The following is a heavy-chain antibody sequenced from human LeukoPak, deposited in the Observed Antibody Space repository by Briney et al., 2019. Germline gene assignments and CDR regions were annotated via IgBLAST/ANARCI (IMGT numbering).Heavy chain of an antibody. CDR2: IYYSGST. V-gene: IGHV4-39*07. J-gene: IGHJ4*02. D-gene: IGHD6-13*01. CDR1: GGSISSSSYY. CDR3: ARGLLVAAAGTGFDY. Sequence: SETLSLTCTVSGGSISSSSYYWGWIRQPPGKGLEWIGSIYYSGSTYYNPSLKSRVTISVDTSKNQFSLKLSSVTAADTAVYYCARGLLVAAAGTGFDYWGQGTLVTVSS.